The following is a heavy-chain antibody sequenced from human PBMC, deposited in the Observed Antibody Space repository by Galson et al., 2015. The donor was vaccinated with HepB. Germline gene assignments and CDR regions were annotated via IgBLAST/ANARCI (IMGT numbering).Heavy chain of an antibody. Sequence: SVKVSCKASGGTFSSYTISWVRQAPGQGLEWMGRIIPILGIANYAQKFQGRVTITADKSTSTAYMELSSLRSEDTAVYYCAPGLGSWPNFDYWGQGTLVTVSS. D-gene: IGHD6-13*01. CDR3: APGLGSWPNFDY. V-gene: IGHV1-69*02. CDR2: IIPILGIA. J-gene: IGHJ4*02. CDR1: GGTFSSYT.